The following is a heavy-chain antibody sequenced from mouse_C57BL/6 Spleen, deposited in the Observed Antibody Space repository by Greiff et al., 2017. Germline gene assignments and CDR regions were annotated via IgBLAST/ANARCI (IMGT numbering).Heavy chain of an antibody. J-gene: IGHJ2*01. CDR3: ARAINYYGSPFDY. CDR1: GYTFTDHT. V-gene: IGHV1-78*01. Sequence: VQLQQSDAELVKPGASVKISCKVSGYTFTDHTIHWMKQRPEQGLEWIGYIYPRDGSTKYNEKFKGKATLTADKSSSTAYLQLNSLTSEDSAVYFCARAINYYGSPFDYWGQGTTLTVSS. D-gene: IGHD1-1*01. CDR2: IYPRDGST.